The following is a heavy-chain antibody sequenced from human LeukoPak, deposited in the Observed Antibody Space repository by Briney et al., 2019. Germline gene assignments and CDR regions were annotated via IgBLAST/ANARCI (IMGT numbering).Heavy chain of an antibody. CDR2: ISSSSSYI. D-gene: IGHD3-22*01. Sequence: GGSLRLSCAASGFTFSSYSVNWVRQAPGKGLEWVSSISSSSSYIYYADSVKGRFTISRDNAKNSLYLQMNSLRAEDTAVYYCARVYDSSPDPFDIWGQGTMVTVSS. CDR1: GFTFSSYS. J-gene: IGHJ3*02. CDR3: ARVYDSSPDPFDI. V-gene: IGHV3-21*01.